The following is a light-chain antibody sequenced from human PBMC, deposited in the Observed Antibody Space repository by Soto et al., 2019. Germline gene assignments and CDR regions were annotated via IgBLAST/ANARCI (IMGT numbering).Light chain of an antibody. Sequence: QSVLTQPASVSVAPGQSITISCSGTSSDVGSYSHVAWYQQFPGKTPKLIIYEVTYRPSGVSHRFSASKSGNTASLTISGLQAGDEADYHCISYTGSSTSYVFGTGTKVTVL. CDR1: SSDVGSYSH. J-gene: IGLJ1*01. V-gene: IGLV2-14*01. CDR2: EVT. CDR3: ISYTGSSTSYV.